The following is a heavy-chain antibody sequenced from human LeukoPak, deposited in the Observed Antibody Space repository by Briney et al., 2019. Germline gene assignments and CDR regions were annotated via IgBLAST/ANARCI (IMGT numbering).Heavy chain of an antibody. CDR1: GGTFSSYA. V-gene: IGHV1-69*04. CDR2: IIPILGIA. Sequence: GSSVKVSCKASGGTFSSYAISWVRQAPGQGLEWMGRIIPILGIANYAQKFQGRVTITADKSTSTAYMELSSLRSEDTAVYYCARGVVRGVILDPWGQGTLVTVSS. D-gene: IGHD3-10*01. CDR3: ARGVVRGVILDP. J-gene: IGHJ5*02.